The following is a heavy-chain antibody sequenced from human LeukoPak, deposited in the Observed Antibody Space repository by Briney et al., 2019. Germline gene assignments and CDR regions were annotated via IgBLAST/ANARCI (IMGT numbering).Heavy chain of an antibody. J-gene: IGHJ1*01. CDR2: ISYDGSNK. D-gene: IGHD2-15*01. CDR1: GFTFSSYA. V-gene: IGHV3-30*04. CDR3: AKDGSRAWDIGFQH. Sequence: GGSLRLSCAASGFTFSSYAMHWVRQAPGKGLEWVAVISYDGSNKYYADSVKGRFTISRDNSKNTLYLQMNSLRAEDTAVYYCAKDGSRAWDIGFQHWGQGTLVTVSS.